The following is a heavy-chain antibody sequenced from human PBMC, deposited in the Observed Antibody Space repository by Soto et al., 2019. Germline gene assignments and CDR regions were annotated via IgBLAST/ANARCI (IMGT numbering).Heavy chain of an antibody. CDR2: ISAYNGNT. V-gene: IGHV1-18*01. Sequence: QVHLVQSGAEVKKPGASVKVSCKASGYTFTSYGISWVRQAPGQGLEWMGWISAYNGNTKYEQKIHGRETKTTDTSTRTADMELSSQSSGDTAVYYCAREPNYFDYWGQGTLVTVAS. CDR1: GYTFTSYG. CDR3: AREPNYFDY. J-gene: IGHJ4*02.